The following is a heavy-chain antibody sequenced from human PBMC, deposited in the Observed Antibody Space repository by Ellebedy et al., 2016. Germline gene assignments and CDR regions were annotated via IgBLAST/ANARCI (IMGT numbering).Heavy chain of an antibody. V-gene: IGHV3-23*01. CDR3: RQGHYFDQ. Sequence: GESLKISXTASELNLGNYFMSWVRQAPGKGLEWVSTISGGGYTTYFADSVKGRFTISRDNSKNTLYLQMNNLRVDDTALYYCRQGHYFDQWGQGALVTVSS. CDR1: ELNLGNYF. J-gene: IGHJ4*02. CDR2: ISGGGYTT.